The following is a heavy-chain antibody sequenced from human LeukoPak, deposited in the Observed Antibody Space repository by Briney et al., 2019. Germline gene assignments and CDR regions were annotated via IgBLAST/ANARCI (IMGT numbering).Heavy chain of an antibody. J-gene: IGHJ4*02. D-gene: IGHD1-26*01. CDR2: IYYSGST. V-gene: IGHV4-59*01. CDR1: GGSISTYY. CDR3: ARDLGGSYFDY. Sequence: SETLSLTCTVSGGSISTYYWSWIRQPPGKGLEWIGYIYYSGSTNYNPSLKSRVTISVDTSKNQFSLKLSSVTAADTAVYYCARDLGGSYFDYWGQGTLVTVSS.